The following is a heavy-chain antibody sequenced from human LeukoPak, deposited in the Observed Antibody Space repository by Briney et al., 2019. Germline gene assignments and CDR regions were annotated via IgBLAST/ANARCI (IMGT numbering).Heavy chain of an antibody. V-gene: IGHV1-69*05. CDR1: GGTFSSYA. J-gene: IGHJ4*02. CDR3: TREEPYSSSSMDY. D-gene: IGHD6-6*01. CDR2: IIPIFGTA. Sequence: GSSVKVSCKASGGTFSSYAISWVRQAPGQGLEWMGGIIPIFGTANYAQKLQGRVTITTDESTSTAYMELSSLRSEDTAVYYCTREEPYSSSSMDYWDQGTLVTVSS.